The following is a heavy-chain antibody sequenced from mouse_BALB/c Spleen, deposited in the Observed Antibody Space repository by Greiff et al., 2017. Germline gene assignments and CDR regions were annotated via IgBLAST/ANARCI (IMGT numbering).Heavy chain of an antibody. CDR1: GYTFTSYY. V-gene: IGHV1S56*01. J-gene: IGHJ3*01. D-gene: IGHD2-3*01. Sequence: QVQLQQSGPELVKPGASVKMSCKASGYTFTSYYIHWVKQRPGQGLEWIGWIYPGDGSTKYNEKFKGKTTLTADKSSSTAYMLLSSLTSEDSAIYFCARGDGYPAYWGQGTLVTVSA. CDR2: IYPGDGST. CDR3: ARGDGYPAY.